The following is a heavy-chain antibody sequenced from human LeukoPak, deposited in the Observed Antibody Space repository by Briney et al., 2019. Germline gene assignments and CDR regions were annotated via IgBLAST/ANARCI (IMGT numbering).Heavy chain of an antibody. CDR3: ARDKKGVLSAYDSSGYYYDY. J-gene: IGHJ4*02. D-gene: IGHD3-22*01. CDR2: ISAYNGNT. Sequence: ASVKVSCKASGYTFTSYGISWVRQAPGQGLEWMGWISAYNGNTNYAQKLLGRVTMTTDTSTSTAYMELRSLRSDDTAVYYCARDKKGVLSAYDSSGYYYDYWGQGTLVTVSS. CDR1: GYTFTSYG. V-gene: IGHV1-18*01.